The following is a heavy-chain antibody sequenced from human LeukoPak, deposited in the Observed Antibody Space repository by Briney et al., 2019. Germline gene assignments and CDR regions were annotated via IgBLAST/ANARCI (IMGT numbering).Heavy chain of an antibody. D-gene: IGHD1-26*01. CDR1: GGSISSYY. V-gene: IGHV4-59*08. J-gene: IGHJ4*02. CDR3: ARHPGMRFSGSYVDY. CDR2: IYYSGST. Sequence: SETLSLTCTVSGGSISSYYWSWIRQPAGKGLEWIGYIYYSGSTNYSPSLKSRVTISVDTSKNQFSLKLSSVTAADTAVYYCARHPGMRFSGSYVDYWGQGTLVTVSS.